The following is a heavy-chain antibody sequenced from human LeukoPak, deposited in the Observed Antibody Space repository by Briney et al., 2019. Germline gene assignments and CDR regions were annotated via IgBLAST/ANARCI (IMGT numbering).Heavy chain of an antibody. CDR2: IYYSGST. CDR3: ARDYGDYVDAFDI. D-gene: IGHD4-17*01. V-gene: IGHV4-61*01. J-gene: IGHJ3*02. CDR1: GGSISSSSYY. Sequence: PSETLSLTCTVSGGSISSSSYYWSWIRQPPGKGLEWIGYIYYSGSTNYNPSLKSRVTISVDTSKNQFSLKLSSVTAADTAVYYCARDYGDYVDAFDIWGQGTMVTVSS.